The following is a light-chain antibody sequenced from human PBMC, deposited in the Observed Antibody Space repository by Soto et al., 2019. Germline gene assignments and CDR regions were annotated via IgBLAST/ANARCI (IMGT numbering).Light chain of an antibody. J-gene: IGLJ1*01. Sequence: QSVLTQPPSVSGAPGQRVTISCTGSSSNIGAGYDVHWYQQLPGTAPKLLMYGNNNRPSGVPDRFSGSKSGTSASPAITGLQAEDEADYYCQSYDNSLSGAFVFGTGTKVTVL. CDR1: SSNIGAGYD. V-gene: IGLV1-40*01. CDR2: GNN. CDR3: QSYDNSLSGAFV.